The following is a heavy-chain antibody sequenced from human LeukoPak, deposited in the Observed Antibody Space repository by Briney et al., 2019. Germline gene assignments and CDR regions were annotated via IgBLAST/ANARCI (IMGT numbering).Heavy chain of an antibody. Sequence: ASVKVSCKASGYTFTGYYTHWVRQAPGQGLEWMGWINPNSGGTNYAQKFQGRVTMTRDTSISTAYMELNRLRSNDTAVYYCARVLKSMALNTDYWGQGTLVTVSS. V-gene: IGHV1-2*02. CDR2: INPNSGGT. CDR3: ARVLKSMALNTDY. D-gene: IGHD4/OR15-4a*01. J-gene: IGHJ4*02. CDR1: GYTFTGYY.